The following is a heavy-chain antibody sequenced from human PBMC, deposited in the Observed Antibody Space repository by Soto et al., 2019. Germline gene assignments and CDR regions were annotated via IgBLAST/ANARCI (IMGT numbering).Heavy chain of an antibody. CDR2: INLRGGTT. V-gene: IGHV1-46*02. Sequence: QVQLVQSGAEVRKPGASVRLACETSGYNFNQYYIHWVRQAPGQGLEWMGIINLRGGTTEYAHKFRARVTVTRDTSTSTAYMQLSSLRSEDTAVYFCARGPDDSDVPRWDYWGQGTLVTVSS. J-gene: IGHJ4*02. D-gene: IGHD4-17*01. CDR1: GYNFNQYY. CDR3: ARGPDDSDVPRWDY.